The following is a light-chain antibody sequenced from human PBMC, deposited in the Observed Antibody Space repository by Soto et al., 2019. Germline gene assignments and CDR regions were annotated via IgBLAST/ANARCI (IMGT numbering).Light chain of an antibody. CDR2: ATS. J-gene: IGKJ5*01. CDR1: QGISSY. CDR3: QQYYSYPPEIT. V-gene: IGKV1-8*01. Sequence: AIRMTQSPSSLSASTGDRVTITCRASQGISSYLAWYQQKPGKAPKLLIYATSTLQSGVPSRFSGSGSGTDFTLTISCLQTEDFATYYCQQYYSYPPEITFGHGTRLEIK.